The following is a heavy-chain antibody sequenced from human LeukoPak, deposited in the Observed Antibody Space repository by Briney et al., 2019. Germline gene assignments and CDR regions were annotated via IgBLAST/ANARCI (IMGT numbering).Heavy chain of an antibody. V-gene: IGHV3-7*01. CDR1: GFTFSNYW. D-gene: IGHD6-19*01. Sequence: GGSLRLSCGASGFTFSNYWMSWVRQAPGKGLEWVANIKQDGSERYYVDSVKGRFTISREDAKHSMYLQMNTLTAEDTAIYYCARVASSGWYFSRNKNYLDYWGQGTLVIVSS. CDR2: IKQDGSER. J-gene: IGHJ4*02. CDR3: ARVASSGWYFSRNKNYLDY.